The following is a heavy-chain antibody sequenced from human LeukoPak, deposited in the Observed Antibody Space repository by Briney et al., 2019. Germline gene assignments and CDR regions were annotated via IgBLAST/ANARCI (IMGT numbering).Heavy chain of an antibody. V-gene: IGHV1-3*01. CDR3: SRDRWHCVVNCDSVYYYSLDV. J-gene: IGHJ6*02. D-gene: IGHD4/OR15-4a*01. Sequence: ASVKVSCKGSGYIFTSYAVQWVRQAPGQSLEWLGWINPGNGETRYSRKFQGRVTMSIDTSATTAYMELDSLTAEDTAIYYCSRDRWHCVVNCDSVYYYSLDVWGQGTTVTVSS. CDR2: INPGNGET. CDR1: GYIFTSYA.